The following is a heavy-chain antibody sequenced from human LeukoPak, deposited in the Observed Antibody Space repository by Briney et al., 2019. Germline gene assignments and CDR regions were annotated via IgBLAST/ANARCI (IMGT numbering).Heavy chain of an antibody. J-gene: IGHJ4*02. CDR1: GGSISSSSYY. D-gene: IGHD1-26*01. V-gene: IGHV4-39*07. Sequence: SETLSLTCTVSGGSISSSSYYWGWIRQPPGKGLEWIGSIYYSGSTYYNPSLKSRVTMSVDTSKNQFSLKLSSVTAADTAVYYCARDGSYCYFDYWGQGTLVTVSS. CDR3: ARDGSYCYFDY. CDR2: IYYSGST.